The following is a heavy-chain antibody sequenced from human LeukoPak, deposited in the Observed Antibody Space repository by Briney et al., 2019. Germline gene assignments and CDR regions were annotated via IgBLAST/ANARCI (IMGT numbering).Heavy chain of an antibody. CDR1: GFSFSSYA. CDR3: AKNSVWSRYYFDY. CDR2: ISATGGST. Sequence: GGSLRLSCAASGFSFSSYAMSWVRRAPGKGLKWVSSISATGGSTYYADSEKGWFTISRDNSKNTLYLQMNSLRAEDTAVYYCAKNSVWSRYYFDYWGQGTLVTVSS. V-gene: IGHV3-23*01. J-gene: IGHJ4*02. D-gene: IGHD5/OR15-5a*01.